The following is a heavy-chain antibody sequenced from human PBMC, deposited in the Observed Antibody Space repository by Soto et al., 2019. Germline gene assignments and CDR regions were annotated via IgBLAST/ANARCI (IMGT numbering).Heavy chain of an antibody. CDR2: ITWNGGRI. J-gene: IGHJ4*02. V-gene: IGHV3-9*01. D-gene: IGHD4-4*01. Sequence: EVQLVESGGGLVQPGRSLRLSCAASGFTFDKYAMHWVRQGTGTGLEWVAGITWNGGRIHYADSVKGRFTISRDNTKNSLSLQINSLRAEDTALYFCVRGFYTVDYYFDFWGQGTQVTVSS. CDR3: VRGFYTVDYYFDF. CDR1: GFTFDKYA.